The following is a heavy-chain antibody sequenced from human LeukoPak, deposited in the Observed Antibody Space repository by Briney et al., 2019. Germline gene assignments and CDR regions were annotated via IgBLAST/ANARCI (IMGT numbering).Heavy chain of an antibody. CDR1: GFTFSSYG. CDR3: ARGLYYYDPTGDYYFDY. V-gene: IGHV3-33*01. D-gene: IGHD3-22*01. J-gene: IGHJ4*02. CDR2: IWYDGSNK. Sequence: GGSLRLSCAASGFTFSSYGMHWVRQAPGKGLEWVAVIWYDGSNKYYADSVKGRFTISRDNSKNTLYLQMNSLRAEDTAVYYCARGLYYYDPTGDYYFDYWGQGTLVTVSS.